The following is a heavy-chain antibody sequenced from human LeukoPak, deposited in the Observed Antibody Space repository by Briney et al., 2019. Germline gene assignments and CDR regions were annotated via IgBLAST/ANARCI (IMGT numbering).Heavy chain of an antibody. CDR2: IIPILGIA. J-gene: IGHJ4*02. Sequence: ASVKVSCKASGGTFSSYAISWVRQAPGQGLEWMGRIIPILGIANYAQKFQGRVTITADKSTSTAYMELSSLRSEDTAVYYCARVAYCSSTSCYDYWGQGTLVTVSS. CDR1: GGTFSSYA. CDR3: ARVAYCSSTSCYDY. V-gene: IGHV1-69*04. D-gene: IGHD2-2*01.